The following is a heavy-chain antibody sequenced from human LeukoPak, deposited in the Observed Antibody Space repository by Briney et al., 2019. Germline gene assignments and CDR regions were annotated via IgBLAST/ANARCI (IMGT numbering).Heavy chain of an antibody. CDR3: ARDLAGVVPSPYNWFDP. D-gene: IGHD2-15*01. J-gene: IGHJ5*02. V-gene: IGHV4-59*11. CDR2: IYYSGST. Sequence: SETPSLTCTVSGGSISSHYWSWIRQPPGKGLEWIGYIYYSGSTNYNPSLKSRVTISVDTSKNQFSLKLSSVTAADTAVYYCARDLAGVVPSPYNWFDPWGQGTPVTVSS. CDR1: GGSISSHY.